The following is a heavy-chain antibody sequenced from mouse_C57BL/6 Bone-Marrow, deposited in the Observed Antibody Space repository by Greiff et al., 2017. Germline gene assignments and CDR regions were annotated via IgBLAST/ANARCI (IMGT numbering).Heavy chain of an antibody. CDR1: GFSFNTYA. D-gene: IGHD1-1*01. V-gene: IGHV10-1*01. Sequence: EVMLVKSGGGLVQPKGSLKLSCAASGFSFNTYAMNWVRQAPGKGLEWVARIRSKSNNYATYYAVSVKDRFTISRYDSESMLYLQMNNLKTEDTAMYYCVRQDYGHFDYWGQGTTLPVSS. J-gene: IGHJ2*01. CDR3: VRQDYGHFDY. CDR2: IRSKSNNYAT.